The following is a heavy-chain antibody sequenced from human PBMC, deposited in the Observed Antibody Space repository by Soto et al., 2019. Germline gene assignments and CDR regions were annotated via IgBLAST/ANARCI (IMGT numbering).Heavy chain of an antibody. J-gene: IGHJ5*02. Sequence: ASVKVSCKTSGLIFSSSAVQWVRQARGQGLEWMGLIDASGGSTGYAQKFQGRVTMTRDTSTSTVYMELSSLRFEDTAVYYCARVGYSGYDYNWFDPWGQGTLVTVSS. D-gene: IGHD5-12*01. CDR2: IDASGGST. V-gene: IGHV1-46*01. CDR1: GLIFSSSA. CDR3: ARVGYSGYDYNWFDP.